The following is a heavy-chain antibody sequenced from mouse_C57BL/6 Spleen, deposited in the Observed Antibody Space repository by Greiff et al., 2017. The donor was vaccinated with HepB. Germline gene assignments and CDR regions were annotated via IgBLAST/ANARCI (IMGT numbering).Heavy chain of an antibody. CDR2: IDPNSGGT. CDR3: ARSGGSSPWFAY. Sequence: QVQLQQPGAELVKPGASVKLSCKASGYTFTSYWMHWVKQRPGRGLEWIGRIDPNSGGTKYNEKFKSKATLTVDKPSSTAYMQISSLTSEDSAVYYWARSGGSSPWFAYWGQGTLVTVSA. J-gene: IGHJ3*01. D-gene: IGHD1-1*01. CDR1: GYTFTSYW. V-gene: IGHV1-72*01.